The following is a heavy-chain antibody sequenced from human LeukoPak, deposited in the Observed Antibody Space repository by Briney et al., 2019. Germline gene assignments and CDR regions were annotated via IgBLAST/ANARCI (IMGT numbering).Heavy chain of an antibody. CDR1: GFSLSTSGMC. J-gene: IGHJ6*02. CDR2: IDWDDDT. D-gene: IGHD3-22*01. CDR3: ARIWYYYDSSGSRYYYGMDV. V-gene: IGHV2-70*11. Sequence: SGPALVKPTQTLTLTCTFSGFSLSTSGMCVSWIRQPPGKALEWLARIDWDDDTYYSTSLKTRLTISKDTSKNQVVLTMTNMDPVDTATYYCARIWYYYDSSGSRYYYGMDVWGQGTTVTVSS.